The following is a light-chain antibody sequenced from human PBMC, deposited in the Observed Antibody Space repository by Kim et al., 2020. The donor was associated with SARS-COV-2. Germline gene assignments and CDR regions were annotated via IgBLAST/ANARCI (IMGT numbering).Light chain of an antibody. CDR1: KLGDKY. J-gene: IGLJ1*01. CDR2: QDS. Sequence: LTQPPSVSVSPGQTASITCSGDKLGDKYACWYQQKPGQSPVLVIYQDSKRPSGIPERFSGSNSGNTATLTISGTQAMDEADYYCQAWDSSTLYVFGTGTKVTVL. CDR3: QAWDSSTLYV. V-gene: IGLV3-1*01.